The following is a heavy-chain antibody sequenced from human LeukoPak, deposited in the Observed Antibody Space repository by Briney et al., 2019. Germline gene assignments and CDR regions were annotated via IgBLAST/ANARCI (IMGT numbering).Heavy chain of an antibody. CDR3: ARGDIVVVPAPLDY. Sequence: GGSLRLSCAASGFTVSSNYMSWVRQAPGKGLEWVSVIYSGGSTYYADSVKGRFTISRDNSKNTLYLQMNSLRAEDTAVYYCARGDIVVVPAPLDYWGQGTLVTVSS. CDR1: GFTVSSNY. V-gene: IGHV3-66*01. D-gene: IGHD2-2*01. CDR2: IYSGGST. J-gene: IGHJ4*02.